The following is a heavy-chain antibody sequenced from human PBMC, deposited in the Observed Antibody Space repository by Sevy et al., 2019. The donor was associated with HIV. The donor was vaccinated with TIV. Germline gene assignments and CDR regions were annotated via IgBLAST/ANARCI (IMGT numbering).Heavy chain of an antibody. CDR3: ARVRGGYSGFGGFDY. CDR2: IYYIGST. D-gene: IGHD5-12*01. V-gene: IGHV4-61*01. CDR1: GGSVSSGSYY. Sequence: SETLSLTCTVSGGSVSSGSYYWSWIRQPPGKGLEWIGYIYYIGSTNHNPSLKRRVTISVDTSKNQFSLKLNSVTAADTAVYYCARVRGGYSGFGGFDYWGQGTLVTVSS. J-gene: IGHJ4*02.